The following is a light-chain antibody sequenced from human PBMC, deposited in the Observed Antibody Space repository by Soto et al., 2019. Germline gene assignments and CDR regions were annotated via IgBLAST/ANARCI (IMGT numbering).Light chain of an antibody. CDR1: SSNIGGTNY. V-gene: IGLV1-47*02. CDR3: SSYPSSSTYV. J-gene: IGLJ1*01. CDR2: SNN. Sequence: QSVLTQPPSASGTPGQRVFISCSGSSSNIGGTNYAYWYQQLPGAAPKLLMHSNNLRPSGVPERISRSKSGTSASLAISGLRSDDEADYHCSSYPSSSTYVFGTGTKLTVL.